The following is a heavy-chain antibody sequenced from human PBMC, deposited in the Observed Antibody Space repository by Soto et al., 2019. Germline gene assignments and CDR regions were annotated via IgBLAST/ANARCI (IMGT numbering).Heavy chain of an antibody. D-gene: IGHD3-10*01. CDR2: IYYSGST. Sequence: PSETLSLTCTVSGGSISSSSYYWGWIRQPPGKGLEWIGSIYYSGSTYYNPSLKSRVTISVDTSKNQFSLKLSSVTAADTAVYYCARTRTYYYGSGSYLDYWGQGTLVTVSS. J-gene: IGHJ4*02. CDR1: GGSISSSSYY. CDR3: ARTRTYYYGSGSYLDY. V-gene: IGHV4-39*01.